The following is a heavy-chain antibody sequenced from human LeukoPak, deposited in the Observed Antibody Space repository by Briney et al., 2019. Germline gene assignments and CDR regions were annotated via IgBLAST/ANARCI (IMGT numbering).Heavy chain of an antibody. CDR3: AKMYSSSPSHFDH. D-gene: IGHD6-6*01. V-gene: IGHV1-18*01. J-gene: IGHJ4*02. CDR1: GYRFPSYG. CDR2: ISMHTDNT. Sequence: ASVKVSCKASGYRFPSYGISWVRQASGQGPEWMGWISMHTDNTDYAEKFQGRVTMITDTSTKTAYMELRSLRSDDTAVYYCAKMYSSSPSHFDHWGQGTLVTVSS.